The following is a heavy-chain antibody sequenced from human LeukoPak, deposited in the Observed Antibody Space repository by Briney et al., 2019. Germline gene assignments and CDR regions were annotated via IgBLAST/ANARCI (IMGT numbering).Heavy chain of an antibody. CDR3: ARDIAGYYYDSSGPLDY. D-gene: IGHD3-22*01. CDR1: GGSISSGDYY. Sequence: NPSQTLSLTCTVSGGSISSGDYYWSWIRRPPGKGLEWIGYIYYSGSTYYNPSLKSRVTISVDTSKNQFSLKLSSVTAADTAVYYCARDIAGYYYDSSGPLDYWGQGTLVTVSS. V-gene: IGHV4-30-4*08. CDR2: IYYSGST. J-gene: IGHJ4*02.